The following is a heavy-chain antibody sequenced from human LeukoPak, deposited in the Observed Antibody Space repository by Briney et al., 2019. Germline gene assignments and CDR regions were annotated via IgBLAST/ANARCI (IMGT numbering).Heavy chain of an antibody. J-gene: IGHJ4*02. V-gene: IGHV1-46*01. Sequence: ASVKVSCKASGYTFTSYYIYWVRQAPGQGLDWMGIINPNGGSTSYAQKFQGRVTMTRDTSTSTAYMELSSLRSEDTAVYYCARKSDGYILSYFDYWGQGTLVTVSS. CDR1: GYTFTSYY. CDR3: ARKSDGYILSYFDY. CDR2: INPNGGST. D-gene: IGHD5-24*01.